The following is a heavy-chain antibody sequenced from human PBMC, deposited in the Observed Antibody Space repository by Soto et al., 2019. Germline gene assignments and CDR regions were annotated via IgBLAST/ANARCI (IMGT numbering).Heavy chain of an antibody. D-gene: IGHD3-10*01. J-gene: IGHJ6*02. Sequence: ASVKVSCKVPGYTLTELSMHWVRQAPGKGLEWMGGFDPEDGETIYAQKFQGRVTMTEDTSTDTAYMELSSLRSEDTAVYYCATVLLWFGENYGMDVWGQGTTVTVSS. CDR2: FDPEDGET. CDR1: GYTLTELS. CDR3: ATVLLWFGENYGMDV. V-gene: IGHV1-24*01.